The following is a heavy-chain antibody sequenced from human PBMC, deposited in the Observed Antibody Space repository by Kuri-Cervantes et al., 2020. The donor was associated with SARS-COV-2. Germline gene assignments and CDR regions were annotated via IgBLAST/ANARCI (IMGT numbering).Heavy chain of an antibody. CDR1: GYTFTSYS. V-gene: IGHV1-18*01. CDR3: ATQRCSNGVCYSNEAFDI. D-gene: IGHD2-8*01. CDR2: ISPYNGKT. Sequence: ASVKVSCKASGYTFTSYSITWVRQAPGQGLEWMGWISPYNGKTYYAQNLQDRVTMTTDRSINTAYMELSSLRSEDTAMYYCATQRCSNGVCYSNEAFDIWGQGTMVTVSS. J-gene: IGHJ3*02.